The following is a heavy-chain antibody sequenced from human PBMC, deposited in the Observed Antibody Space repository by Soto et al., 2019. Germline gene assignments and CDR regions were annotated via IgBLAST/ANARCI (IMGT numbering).Heavy chain of an antibody. CDR1: GGSITTNSYY. J-gene: IGHJ4*02. D-gene: IGHD1-26*01. V-gene: IGHV4-39*01. CDR3: ARRFGRCFAY. Sequence: PSETLSLTCTVSGGSITTNSYYWGWICQSPGKGLEWIGNIFYSGNTYYNPSLKSRVTISVDTSTNQFSLKVTSVTAADTAVYYCARRFGRCFAYWGRGTLVTVSS. CDR2: IFYSGNT.